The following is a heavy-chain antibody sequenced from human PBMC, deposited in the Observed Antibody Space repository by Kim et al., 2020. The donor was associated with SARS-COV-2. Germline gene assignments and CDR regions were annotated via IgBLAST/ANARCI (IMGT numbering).Heavy chain of an antibody. D-gene: IGHD2-2*01. CDR2: FDPEDGET. CDR3: ATGQTIVVVPAAIRSYYYYYGMDV. V-gene: IGHV1-24*01. Sequence: VSVKVSCKVSGYTLTELSMHWVRQAPGKGLEWMGGFDPEDGETIYAQKFQGRVTMTEDTSTDTAYMELSSLRSEDTAVYYCATGQTIVVVPAAIRSYYYYYGMDVWGQGTTVTVSS. CDR1: GYTLTELS. J-gene: IGHJ6*02.